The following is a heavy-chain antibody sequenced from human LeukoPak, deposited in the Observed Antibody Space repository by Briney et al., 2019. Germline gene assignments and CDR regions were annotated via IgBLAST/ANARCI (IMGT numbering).Heavy chain of an antibody. D-gene: IGHD1-26*01. CDR3: ANSIVGAATAIDY. V-gene: IGHV4-59*08. J-gene: IGHJ4*02. CDR2: IYYRGST. Sequence: SETLSLTCSVSGGSVTSDYWSWVRQSPGKGLEWIGYIYYRGSTNYNPSLKSRATISVDTSENQFSLKLSSVTAADTAVYYCANSIVGAATAIDYWGQGTLVTVSS. CDR1: GGSVTSDY.